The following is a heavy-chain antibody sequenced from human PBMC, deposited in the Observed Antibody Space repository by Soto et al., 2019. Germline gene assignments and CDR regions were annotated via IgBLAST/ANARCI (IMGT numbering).Heavy chain of an antibody. V-gene: IGHV4-30-2*01. CDR1: GGSISSGGYS. J-gene: IGHJ6*02. D-gene: IGHD5-18*01. CDR2: IYHSGST. CDR3: HARGPLPTAGNSEYYYSGMDV. Sequence: QLQLQESGSGLVKPSQTLSLTCAVSGGSISSGGYSWSWIRQPPGKGLEWIGYIYHSGSTYYNPSLKSQVTISVDRSKNPFTRKLSYVPAADTVVNYCHARGPLPTAGNSEYYYSGMDVWGQGTTVTVSS.